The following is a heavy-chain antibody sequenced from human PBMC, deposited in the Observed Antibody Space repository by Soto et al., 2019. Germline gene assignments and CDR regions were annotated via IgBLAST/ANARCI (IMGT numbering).Heavy chain of an antibody. J-gene: IGHJ6*02. Sequence: SETLSLTCAVYGYSIRSSDWWGWIRQPPGKGLEWIGYITHGGSTNYNPSLKRRVTMSVDPSKNKFSLNLTSVTAVDTAVYYCARMAVTTFYYYAMDVWGQGTTVTVSS. CDR3: ARMAVTTFYYYAMDV. V-gene: IGHV4-28*01. CDR1: GYSIRSSDW. CDR2: ITHGGST. D-gene: IGHD6-19*01.